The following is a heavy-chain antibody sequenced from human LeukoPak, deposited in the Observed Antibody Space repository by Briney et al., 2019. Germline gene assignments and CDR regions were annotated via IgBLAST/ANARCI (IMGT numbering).Heavy chain of an antibody. J-gene: IGHJ4*02. CDR1: GYTFTSYD. Sequence: ASVKVSCKASGYTFTSYDINWVRQATGQGREWLGWMNPNSGNTGYAKTFQGRVTMTRNTSISTAYMELSSLRSEDTAVYYCARGYHQLVRTNHYWGQGTLVTVSS. D-gene: IGHD2-2*01. CDR3: ARGYHQLVRTNHY. V-gene: IGHV1-8*01. CDR2: MNPNSGNT.